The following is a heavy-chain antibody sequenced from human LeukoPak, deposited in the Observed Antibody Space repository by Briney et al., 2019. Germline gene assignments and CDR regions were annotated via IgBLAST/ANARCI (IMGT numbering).Heavy chain of an antibody. V-gene: IGHV1-18*01. Sequence: ASVKVSCKASGYTFTSYGISWVRQAPGQGLEWMGWISAYNGITNYAQKLQGRVTMTTDTSTSTAYMELRSLRSDDTAVYYCARVGRGRFLNSYGFVEGNNWFDPWGQGTLVTVSS. CDR2: ISAYNGIT. CDR1: GYTFTSYG. J-gene: IGHJ5*02. D-gene: IGHD5-18*01. CDR3: ARVGRGRFLNSYGFVEGNNWFDP.